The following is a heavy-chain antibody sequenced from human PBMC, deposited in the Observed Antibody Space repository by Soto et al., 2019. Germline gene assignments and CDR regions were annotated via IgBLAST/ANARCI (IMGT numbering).Heavy chain of an antibody. Sequence: PWGSLTVACPACRFTYSSYCMNRVRQAPEKGLEWMAVIWYDGSNKYYADSVKGRFTISRDNYKKTLYLQMNSLRAEDTAVYYCAGTPGIAVAGKVQTLGDWFDPWGQGTLVTVSS. D-gene: IGHD6-19*01. J-gene: IGHJ5*02. CDR3: AGTPGIAVAGKVQTLGDWFDP. CDR1: RFTYSSYC. CDR2: IWYDGSNK. V-gene: IGHV3-33*01.